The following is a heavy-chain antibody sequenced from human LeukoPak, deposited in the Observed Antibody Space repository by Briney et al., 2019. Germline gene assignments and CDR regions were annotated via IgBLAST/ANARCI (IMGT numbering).Heavy chain of an antibody. CDR1: GGSISSGSYY. D-gene: IGHD5-12*01. V-gene: IGHV4-61*02. CDR2: IYTSGTT. Sequence: PSETLSLTCTVSGGSISSGSYYWSWIRQPAGKGLEWIGRIYTSGTTNYNPSLKSRVTISVDTSKNQFSLKLSSVTAADTAVYYCARRSTRKFSDYDSRGPRNNWFDPWGQGTLVTVSS. J-gene: IGHJ5*02. CDR3: ARRSTRKFSDYDSRGPRNNWFDP.